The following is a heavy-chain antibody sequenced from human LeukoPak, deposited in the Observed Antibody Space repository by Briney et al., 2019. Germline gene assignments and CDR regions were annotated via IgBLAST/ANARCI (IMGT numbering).Heavy chain of an antibody. D-gene: IGHD2-2*01. J-gene: IGHJ5*02. CDR2: ISGSGGST. CDR3: AKVPAAILIPNWFDP. Sequence: GGSLRLSCAASGFAFSSYAMSWVRQAPGKGLESVSAISGSGGSTYYADSVKGRFTISRDNSKNTLYLQMNSLRAEDTAVYYCAKVPAAILIPNWFDPWGQGTLVTVSS. V-gene: IGHV3-23*01. CDR1: GFAFSSYA.